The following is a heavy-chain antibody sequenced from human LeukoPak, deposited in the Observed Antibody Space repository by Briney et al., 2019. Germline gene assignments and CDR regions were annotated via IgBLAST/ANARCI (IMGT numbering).Heavy chain of an antibody. CDR2: IRYDGSNK. Sequence: PGGSLRLSCAASGFTFSSYGMHWVRQAPGKGLEWVAFIRYDGSNKYYADSVKGRFAISRDNSKNTLYLQMNSLRAEDTAVYYCARTRSGGWVDYYYGMDVWGQGTTVTVSS. D-gene: IGHD2-15*01. CDR3: ARTRSGGWVDYYYGMDV. CDR1: GFTFSSYG. V-gene: IGHV3-30*02. J-gene: IGHJ6*02.